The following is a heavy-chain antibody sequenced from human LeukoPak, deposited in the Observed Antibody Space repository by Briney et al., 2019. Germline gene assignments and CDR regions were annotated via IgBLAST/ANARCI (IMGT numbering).Heavy chain of an antibody. D-gene: IGHD2/OR15-2a*01. J-gene: IGHJ4*02. Sequence: PGGPLRLSCAASGFSFSKYAIHWVRQAPGKGLGWVSVISFDENKKYYADSVKVRFTISRANSNNNLFLQMNSLKTEDTAVYFCARMKVIKGASLDYWGQGSLVTVSS. CDR1: GFSFSKYA. V-gene: IGHV3-30-3*01. CDR2: ISFDENKK. CDR3: ARMKVIKGASLDY.